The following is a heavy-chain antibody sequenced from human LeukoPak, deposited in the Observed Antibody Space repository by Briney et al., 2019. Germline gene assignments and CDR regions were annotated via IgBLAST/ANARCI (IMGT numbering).Heavy chain of an antibody. V-gene: IGHV3-48*04. D-gene: IGHD2-15*01. CDR2: ISSSSSTI. J-gene: IGHJ4*02. Sequence: GGSLRLSCAASGFTFSSYSMNWVRQAPGKGLEWVSYISSSSSTIYYADSVKGRFSISRDNAKNSLYLQMNSLRAEDTAVYYCARDGDCSGGSCNAFNYWGQGTLVTVSS. CDR1: GFTFSSYS. CDR3: ARDGDCSGGSCNAFNY.